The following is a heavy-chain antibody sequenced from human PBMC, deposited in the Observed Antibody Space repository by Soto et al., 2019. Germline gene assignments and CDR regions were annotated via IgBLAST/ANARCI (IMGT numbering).Heavy chain of an antibody. V-gene: IGHV3-53*01. J-gene: IGHJ5*02. D-gene: IGHD2-15*01. CDR1: GFTVSSKY. CDR3: ARELPPDL. Sequence: GGSLRLSCAASGFTVSSKYMNWVRQAPGKGLEWVSIIWSAGLTYYADSVRGRFTISRDISKNILFLQMNNLRAEDSAIYYCARELPPDLWGQGTLVTVS. CDR2: IWSAGLT.